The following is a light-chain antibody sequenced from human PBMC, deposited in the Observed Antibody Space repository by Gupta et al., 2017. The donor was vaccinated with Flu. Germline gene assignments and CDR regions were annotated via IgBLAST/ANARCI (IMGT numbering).Light chain of an antibody. CDR1: QSVSSN. CDR3: QQDNNLKT. CDR2: GAS. Sequence: EIVMTQSPATLSVSPGERATLSCRASQSVSSNLAWYQQKPGQAPRLLIYGASNRATGIPDRFSGSGSGKEFTLTSSRRQYEDFAVYYWQQDNNLKTFGQGTKVEIK. J-gene: IGKJ1*01. V-gene: IGKV3-15*01.